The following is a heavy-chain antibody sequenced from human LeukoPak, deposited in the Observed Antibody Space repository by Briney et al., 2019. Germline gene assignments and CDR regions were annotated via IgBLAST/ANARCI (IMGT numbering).Heavy chain of an antibody. CDR2: IHYSGNT. CDR1: GGSISSYY. Sequence: SETLSLTCTVSGGSISSYYWSWIRQPPGKGLEWIGYIHYSGNTNYNPSLKSRVIISVDTSKNQFSLKLSSVTAADTAVYYCASMLSGRDAFDIWGQGTMVTVSS. CDR3: ASMLSGRDAFDI. J-gene: IGHJ3*02. D-gene: IGHD3-3*01. V-gene: IGHV4-59*08.